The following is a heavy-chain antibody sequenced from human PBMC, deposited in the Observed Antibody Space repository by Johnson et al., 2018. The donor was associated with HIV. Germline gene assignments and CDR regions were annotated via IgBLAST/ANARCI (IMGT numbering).Heavy chain of an antibody. Sequence: QVQLVESGGGVVQPGRSLRLSCAASRFTFSSYGIHWVRQAPGKGLEWVAVIWYDGSNKFYADSVRGRFTISRDNSKNTLYLQMNSLRTEDTAMYYCARDDIRDGKSFDIWGQGTMVTVSS. CDR2: IWYDGSNK. V-gene: IGHV3-33*08. CDR3: ARDDIRDGKSFDI. J-gene: IGHJ3*02. CDR1: RFTFSSYG.